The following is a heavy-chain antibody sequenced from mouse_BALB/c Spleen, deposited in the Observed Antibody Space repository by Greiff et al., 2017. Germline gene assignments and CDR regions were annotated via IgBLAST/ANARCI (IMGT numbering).Heavy chain of an antibody. CDR2: ISYSGST. V-gene: IGHV3-8*02. J-gene: IGHJ4*01. D-gene: IGHD2-1*01. CDR3: AKSDGNYHYYAMDY. Sequence: EVKLQESGPSLVKPSQTLSLTCSVTGDSITSGYWNWIRKFPGNKLEYMGYISYSGSTYYNPSLKSRISITRDTSKNQYYLQLNSVTTEDTATYSCAKSDGNYHYYAMDYWGQGTSVTVSS. CDR1: GDSITSGY.